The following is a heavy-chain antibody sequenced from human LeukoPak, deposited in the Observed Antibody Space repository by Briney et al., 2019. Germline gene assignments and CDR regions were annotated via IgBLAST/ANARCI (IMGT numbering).Heavy chain of an antibody. D-gene: IGHD1-26*01. CDR2: IYTSGST. CDR1: GGSISSYY. CDR3: AREEMPGKFDY. Sequence: PSETLSLTCTVSGGSISSYYWSWIRQPAGKGLEWIGLIYTSGSTNYNPSLKSRVTMSVDTSKNQFSLKLSSVTAADTAMYFCAREEMPGKFDYWGQGILVTVSS. V-gene: IGHV4-4*07. J-gene: IGHJ4*02.